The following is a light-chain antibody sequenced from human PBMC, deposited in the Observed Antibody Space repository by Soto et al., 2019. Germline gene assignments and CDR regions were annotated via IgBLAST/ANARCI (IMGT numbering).Light chain of an antibody. CDR1: SSDVGGYNY. CDR3: CSYAGSYPYV. CDR2: HVS. Sequence: QSALTQPRSVSGSPGQSVTISCTGTSSDVGGYNYVSWYQQHPGKAPKLMIYHVSKRPSGVPDRFSGSKSGNTASLTISGLQAEDEADYYCCSYAGSYPYVFGTGTKVTVL. V-gene: IGLV2-11*01. J-gene: IGLJ1*01.